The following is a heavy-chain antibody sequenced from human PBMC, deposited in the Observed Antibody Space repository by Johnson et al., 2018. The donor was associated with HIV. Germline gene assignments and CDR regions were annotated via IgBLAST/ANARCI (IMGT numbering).Heavy chain of an antibody. V-gene: IGHV3-11*01. CDR2: ISSSGSII. Sequence: QMLLVESGGGLVKPGGSLRLSCAVSGFTFSDFYMSWIRQAPGKWLEWVSYISSSGSIIYYADSVKGRFTISRDNAKNSLYLQMNSLKTEDTAVYYCAKESKWESRTPHAFDIWG. D-gene: IGHD1-26*01. CDR1: GFTFSDFY. J-gene: IGHJ3*02. CDR3: AKESKWESRTPHAFDI.